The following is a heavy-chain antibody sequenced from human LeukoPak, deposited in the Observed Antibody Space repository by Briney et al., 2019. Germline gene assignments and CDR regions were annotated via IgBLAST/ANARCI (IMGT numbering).Heavy chain of an antibody. D-gene: IGHD6-13*01. CDR1: GYSISSGYY. J-gene: IGHJ6*03. V-gene: IGHV4-38-2*02. Sequence: SETLSLTCTVSGYSISSGYYWGWIRQPPGKGLEWIGSIYHSGSTYYNPSLKSRVTISVDTSKNQFSLKLSSVTAADTAVYYCARDISSSWYSNYYYMDVWGKGTTVTVSS. CDR3: ARDISSSWYSNYYYMDV. CDR2: IYHSGST.